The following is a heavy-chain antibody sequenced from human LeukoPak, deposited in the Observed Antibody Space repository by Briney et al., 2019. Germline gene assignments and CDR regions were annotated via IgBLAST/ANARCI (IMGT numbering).Heavy chain of an antibody. V-gene: IGHV5-51*01. Sequence: GESLKISCKGSGYSFTSYWIGWVRQLPGKGLEWMGIIYPGDSDTRYSPSFQGQVTISADKSISTAYLQWSSLKASDTAMYYCARRGGAGYYGSGSYTHYYYYGMDVWGKGTTVTVSS. CDR1: GYSFTSYW. J-gene: IGHJ6*04. CDR2: IYPGDSDT. D-gene: IGHD3-10*01. CDR3: ARRGGAGYYGSGSYTHYYYYGMDV.